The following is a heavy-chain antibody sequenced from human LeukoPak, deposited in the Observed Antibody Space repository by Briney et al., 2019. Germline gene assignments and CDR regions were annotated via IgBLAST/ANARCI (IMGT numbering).Heavy chain of an antibody. D-gene: IGHD3-22*01. V-gene: IGHV3-21*01. CDR1: GFTFGTHT. CDR3: AKDSGYETSGYSFDY. CDR2: ISGSGDYI. J-gene: IGHJ4*02. Sequence: PGGSLLLSCAASGFTFGTHTMNWVRQAPGKGLERVSSISGSGDYIHYADSVKGRITVSRDSAKDSLYLQMNSLGAEDKGVYYCAKDSGYETSGYSFDYWGQGTLVTVSS.